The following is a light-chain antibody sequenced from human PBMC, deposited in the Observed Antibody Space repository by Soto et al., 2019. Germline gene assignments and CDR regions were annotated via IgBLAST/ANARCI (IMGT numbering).Light chain of an antibody. J-gene: IGKJ1*01. CDR2: DAS. Sequence: EIVLTQSPATLSLSPGDRAVLSCRASQSVSRSLTWYQHKPGQAPRLLIYDASTRATGIPRRFSGSGSGTDFTLTISSLQPEDFATYYCQQSYSTPRTFGQGTKVDIK. CDR1: QSVSRS. V-gene: IGKV3-11*01. CDR3: QQSYSTPRT.